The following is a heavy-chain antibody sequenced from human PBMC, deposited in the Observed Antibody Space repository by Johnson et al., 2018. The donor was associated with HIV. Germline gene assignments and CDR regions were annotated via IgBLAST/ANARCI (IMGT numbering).Heavy chain of an antibody. CDR2: ISFDGTNK. J-gene: IGHJ3*01. Sequence: QVQLVESGGGVVQPGRSLGLSCTASGFTFSRNAMHWVRQAPGKGLEWVAVISFDGTNKHYGDSVRGRFTISRDNSKNTLSLQMNSLTTEDTAIYYCARGSRTEDSFADWGQGTMVLVSP. V-gene: IGHV3-30*04. D-gene: IGHD1/OR15-1a*01. CDR1: GFTFSRNA. CDR3: ARGSRTEDSFAD.